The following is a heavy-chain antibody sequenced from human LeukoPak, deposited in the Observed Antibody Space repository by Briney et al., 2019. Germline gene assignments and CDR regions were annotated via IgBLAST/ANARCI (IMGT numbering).Heavy chain of an antibody. V-gene: IGHV4-4*07. CDR1: GGSISSYY. J-gene: IGHJ6*03. Sequence: PSETLSLTCTVSGGSISSYYWSWVRQPAGQGLEWMGRIYPSGSTNYYPSLKSRVTMSVDTSNNQFSLKLSSVTAADTAVYYCARSEQLAPRYYYYYMDVWGKGTTVTVSS. CDR2: IYPSGST. D-gene: IGHD6-6*01. CDR3: ARSEQLAPRYYYYYMDV.